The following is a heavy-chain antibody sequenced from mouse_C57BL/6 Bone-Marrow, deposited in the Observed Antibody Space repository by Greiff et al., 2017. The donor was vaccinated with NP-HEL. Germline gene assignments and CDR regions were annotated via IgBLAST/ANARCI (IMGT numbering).Heavy chain of an antibody. CDR2: IDPETGGT. Sequence: VQLQQSGAELVRPGASVTLSCKASGYTFTDYEMHWVKQTPVHGLEWIGAIDPETGGTAYNQKFKGKAILTADKSSSTAYMELRSLTSEDSAVYYCTRSRGYYGSPYYVDYWGQGTTLTVSS. V-gene: IGHV1-15*01. J-gene: IGHJ2*01. D-gene: IGHD1-1*01. CDR1: GYTFTDYE. CDR3: TRSRGYYGSPYYVDY.